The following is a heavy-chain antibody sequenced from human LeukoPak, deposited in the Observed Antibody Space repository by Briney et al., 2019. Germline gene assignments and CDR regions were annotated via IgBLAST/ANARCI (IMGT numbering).Heavy chain of an antibody. V-gene: IGHV1-18*01. Sequence: GASVKVSCKASGYTFTSHGISWVRQAPGQGLEWMGWISAYNGNTNYAQKLQGRVTMTTDTSTSTAYMELRSLRSDDTAVYYCARNLRNYYDSSGPGDYWGQGTLVTVSS. CDR2: ISAYNGNT. J-gene: IGHJ4*02. D-gene: IGHD3-22*01. CDR3: ARNLRNYYDSSGPGDY. CDR1: GYTFTSHG.